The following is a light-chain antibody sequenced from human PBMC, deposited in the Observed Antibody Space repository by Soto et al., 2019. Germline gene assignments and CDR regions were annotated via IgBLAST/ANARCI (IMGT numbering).Light chain of an antibody. CDR1: QSISSW. CDR3: QQYNSYSRT. CDR2: DAS. J-gene: IGKJ1*01. Sequence: DIQMTQSPSTLSASVGDRVTITCRASQSISSWLAWYQQKPGKAPKLLIYDASSLESGVPSRFSGRGSGTEFTLTISSLQPDDFATYYYQQYNSYSRTFSQGTKVEIK. V-gene: IGKV1-5*01.